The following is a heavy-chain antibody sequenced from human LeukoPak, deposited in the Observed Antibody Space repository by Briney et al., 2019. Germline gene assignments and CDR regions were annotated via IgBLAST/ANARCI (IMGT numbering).Heavy chain of an antibody. CDR2: IWYDGSNK. CDR1: GSTFSSYG. V-gene: IGHV3-33*01. D-gene: IGHD6-13*01. CDR3: ARDWEPGSTWFFDY. J-gene: IGHJ4*02. Sequence: GRSLRLSCAASGSTFSSYGMHWVRQAPGKGLEWVAVIWYDGSNKYYADSVKGRFTISRDNSKNTLYLQMNSLRAEDTAVYYCARDWEPGSTWFFDYWGQGTLVTVSS.